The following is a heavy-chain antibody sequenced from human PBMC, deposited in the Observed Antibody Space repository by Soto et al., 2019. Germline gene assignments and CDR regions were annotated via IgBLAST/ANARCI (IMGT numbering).Heavy chain of an antibody. CDR3: ARGIFGSGTANDY. V-gene: IGHV3-74*01. J-gene: IGHJ4*02. CDR2: INGDGSGT. CDR1: GFTFSGSW. Sequence: EVQLVESGGGLVQPGGSLRLSCAASGFTFSGSWMHWVRQAPGKGLVWVSRINGDGSGTSYADFVTGRFTISSDDAKNTRFLQMNGLRAEDTAVYYCARGIFGSGTANDYWGQGTPVTVSS. D-gene: IGHD3-10*01.